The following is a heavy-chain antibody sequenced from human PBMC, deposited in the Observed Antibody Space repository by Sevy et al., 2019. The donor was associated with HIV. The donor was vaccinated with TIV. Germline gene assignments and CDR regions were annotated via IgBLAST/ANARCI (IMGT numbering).Heavy chain of an antibody. CDR3: ARDLGDEDTGYIPLFVN. D-gene: IGHD5-12*01. J-gene: IGHJ4*02. CDR2: ISYDGNIE. CDR1: GFTFSTHA. V-gene: IGHV3-30-3*01. Sequence: GGSLRLSCAASGFTFSTHAMHWVRQAPGKGLEWVAIISYDGNIEYYPDSVQGRFTISRDDSKNTLYLQMNSLRSEDTALYYCARDLGDEDTGYIPLFVNWGQGTLVTGSS.